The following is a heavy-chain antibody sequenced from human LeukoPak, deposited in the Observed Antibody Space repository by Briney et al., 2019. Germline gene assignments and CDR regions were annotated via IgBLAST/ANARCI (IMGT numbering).Heavy chain of an antibody. Sequence: SETLSLTCTVSGGSISSYYWSWIRQPPGKGLEWIGYIYYSGSTNYNPSLKSRVTISVDTSKNQFSLKLSPVTAADTAVYYCARDHGIVGATIGFDYWGQGTLVTVSS. J-gene: IGHJ4*02. CDR2: IYYSGST. CDR3: ARDHGIVGATIGFDY. CDR1: GGSISSYY. V-gene: IGHV4-59*01. D-gene: IGHD1-26*01.